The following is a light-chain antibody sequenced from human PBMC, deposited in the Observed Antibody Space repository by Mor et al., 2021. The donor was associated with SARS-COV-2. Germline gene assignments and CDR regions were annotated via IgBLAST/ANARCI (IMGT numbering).Light chain of an antibody. CDR3: QSYDSSNRWV. CDR2: EDN. Sequence: ISFTGRSGSIASNYVQWYQQRPGSAPTTVIYEDNQRPSGVPDRFSGSIDSSSNSASLTISGLLTEDEADYYCQSYDSSNRWVF. J-gene: IGLJ3*02. CDR1: SGSIASNY. V-gene: IGLV6-57*02.